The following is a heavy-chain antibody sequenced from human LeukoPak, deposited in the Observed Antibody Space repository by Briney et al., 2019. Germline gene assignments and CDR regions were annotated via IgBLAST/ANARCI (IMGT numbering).Heavy chain of an antibody. Sequence: SETLSLTCTVSGVSISSYYWSWIRQPPGKGLEWIGYIYYSGSTNYNPSLKSRVTISVDTSKNQFSLKLSSVTAADTAVYYCARDLQSAAGRRGGIDPWGQGTLVTVSS. CDR2: IYYSGST. D-gene: IGHD6-13*01. V-gene: IGHV4-59*01. CDR3: ARDLQSAAGRRGGIDP. CDR1: GVSISSYY. J-gene: IGHJ5*02.